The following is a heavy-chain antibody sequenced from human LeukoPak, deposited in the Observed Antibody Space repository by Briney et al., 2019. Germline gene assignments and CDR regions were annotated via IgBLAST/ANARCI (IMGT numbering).Heavy chain of an antibody. J-gene: IGHJ4*02. Sequence: GGSLRLSCAASGFTFSSYGMHWFRQAPGKGLEWVAVIWYDGSYTYYAESVKGRFTISRDNSRNTLYLQMSSLRAEDTAVYYCAKPTSGDGSFLIDYWGQGTLVTVSS. CDR3: AKPTSGDGSFLIDY. D-gene: IGHD1-26*01. CDR2: IWYDGSYT. V-gene: IGHV3-33*06. CDR1: GFTFSSYG.